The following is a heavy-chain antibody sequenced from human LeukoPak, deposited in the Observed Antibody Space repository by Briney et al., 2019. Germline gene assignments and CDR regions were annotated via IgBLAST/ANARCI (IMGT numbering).Heavy chain of an antibody. CDR3: ARDFSSGSYLDY. CDR1: GFTFSSYG. J-gene: IGHJ4*02. V-gene: IGHV3-30*19. D-gene: IGHD3-10*01. CDR2: ISYDGSNK. Sequence: QSGGSLRLSCAASGFTFSSYGMHWVRQAPGKGLEWVAVISYDGSNKYYADSVKGRFTISRDNSKNTLYLQMNSLRAEDTAVYYCARDFSSGSYLDYWGQGTLVTVSS.